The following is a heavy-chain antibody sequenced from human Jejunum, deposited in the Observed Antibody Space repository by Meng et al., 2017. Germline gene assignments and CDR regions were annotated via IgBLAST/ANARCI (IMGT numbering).Heavy chain of an antibody. CDR2: IYWDDDK. J-gene: IGHJ5*02. D-gene: IGHD6-25*01. CDR3: AHRIAYSSDYNVGWFDP. Sequence: QIHLQEVCPTPRKPTETLPLTCPFSCFSLRTRTVGWGWLRQPPGKALECLALIYWDDDKRYNPSLKNRLSITKDTSENQVVLTMTNMDPADTATYYCAHRIAYSSDYNVGWFDPWGPRFLVTVSS. V-gene: IGHV2-5*02. CDR1: CFSLRTRTVG.